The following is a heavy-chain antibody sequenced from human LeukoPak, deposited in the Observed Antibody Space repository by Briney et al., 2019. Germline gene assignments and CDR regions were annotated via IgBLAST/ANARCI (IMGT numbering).Heavy chain of an antibody. CDR1: GGTFSSYA. V-gene: IGHV1-69*05. CDR3: ARGFGDTIFGVVTHGPFDP. J-gene: IGHJ5*02. Sequence: ASVKVSCKASGGTFSSYAISWVRQAPGQGLEWMGGIIPIFGTANYAQKFQGRVTITTDESTSTAHMELSSLRSEDTAVYYCARGFGDTIFGVVTHGPFDPWGQGTLVTVSS. D-gene: IGHD3-3*01. CDR2: IIPIFGTA.